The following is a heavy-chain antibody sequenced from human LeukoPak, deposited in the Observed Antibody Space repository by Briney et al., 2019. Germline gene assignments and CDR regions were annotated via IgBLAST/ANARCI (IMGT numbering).Heavy chain of an antibody. D-gene: IGHD3-16*01. CDR3: ARRRMLGVSGGCCWFDP. CDR2: IHTSGST. Sequence: SETLSLTCTVSGGSISSYYWSWIRQPPGKGLDWNGYIHTSGSTNYNPSLKSRVTISVDTSKNQFSLKLSSVTAADTAVYYCARRRMLGVSGGCCWFDPWGQGTLVTVSS. CDR1: GGSISSYY. J-gene: IGHJ5*02. V-gene: IGHV4-4*09.